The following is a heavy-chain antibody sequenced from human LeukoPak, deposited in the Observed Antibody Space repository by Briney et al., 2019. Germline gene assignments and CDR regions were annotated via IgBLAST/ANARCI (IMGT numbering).Heavy chain of an antibody. CDR3: ARVTYYDFWVDY. V-gene: IGHV3-74*01. J-gene: IGHJ4*02. D-gene: IGHD3-3*01. CDR2: INSDGSST. Sequence: QPGGSLRLSCAASGFTFSSYWMHWVRQAPGKGLVWVSRINSDGSSTSYADSVKGRFTISRDNAKNTLYLQMNSLRAEDTAVYYCARVTYYDFWVDYWGQGTVVTVSS. CDR1: GFTFSSYW.